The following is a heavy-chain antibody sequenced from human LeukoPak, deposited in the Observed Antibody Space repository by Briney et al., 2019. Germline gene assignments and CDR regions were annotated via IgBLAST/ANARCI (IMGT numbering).Heavy chain of an antibody. V-gene: IGHV3-23*01. D-gene: IGHD3-22*01. Sequence: PGGSLRLSCAASGFTFSDYYMSWIRQAPGKGLEWVSAISGSGGSTYYADSVKGRFTISRDNSKNTLYLQMNSLRAEDTAVYYCAKSVAFTMIDFDYWGQGTLVTVSS. CDR3: AKSVAFTMIDFDY. CDR1: GFTFSDYY. CDR2: ISGSGGST. J-gene: IGHJ4*02.